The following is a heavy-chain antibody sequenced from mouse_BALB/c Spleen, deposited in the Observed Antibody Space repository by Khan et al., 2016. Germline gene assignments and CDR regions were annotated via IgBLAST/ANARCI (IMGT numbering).Heavy chain of an antibody. CDR2: INTYTGEP. J-gene: IGHJ3*01. V-gene: IGHV9-3-1*01. D-gene: IGHD3-2*01. CDR3: ARSQTARATGFAY. CDR1: GYTFTNYG. Sequence: QSQLVQSGPELKKPGETVKISCKASGYTFTNYGINWVKQAPGKGLKWMGWINTYTGEPTYADDFKGRFAFSLETSASTAYLQINNLKNEDTATYFCARSQTARATGFAYWGQGTLVTVSA.